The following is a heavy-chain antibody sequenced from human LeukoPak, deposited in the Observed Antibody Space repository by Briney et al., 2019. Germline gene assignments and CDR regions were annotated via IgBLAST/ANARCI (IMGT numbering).Heavy chain of an antibody. J-gene: IGHJ4*02. CDR1: GFTFSSYV. CDR2: ITGSGGNT. D-gene: IGHD3-10*01. CDR3: ARDYGEYFDY. Sequence: GGSLRLSCAASGFTFSSYVMSWVRQAPGQGLEWVSTITGSGGNTYYADSVKGRFTISRDNSKNTLYLQMNSLRAEDTAVYYCARDYGEYFDYWGQGTLVTVSS. V-gene: IGHV3-23*01.